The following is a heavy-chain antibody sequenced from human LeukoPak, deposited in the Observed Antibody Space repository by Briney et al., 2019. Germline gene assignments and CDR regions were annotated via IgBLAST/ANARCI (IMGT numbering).Heavy chain of an antibody. CDR2: ISSSSSYI. Sequence: GGSLRLSCAASGFTFSSYSMNWVRQAPGKGLEWVSSISSSSSYIYYADSVKGRFTISRDNAKNSLYLQMNSLRAEDTAVYYCASPGGYYYVSSGYYHWGQGTLVTVSS. D-gene: IGHD3-22*01. V-gene: IGHV3-21*01. CDR3: ASPGGYYYVSSGYYH. CDR1: GFTFSSYS. J-gene: IGHJ5*02.